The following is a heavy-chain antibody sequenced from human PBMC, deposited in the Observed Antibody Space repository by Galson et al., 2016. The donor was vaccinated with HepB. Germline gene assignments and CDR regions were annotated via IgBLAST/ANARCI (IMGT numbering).Heavy chain of an antibody. D-gene: IGHD2/OR15-2a*01. CDR3: ARRHEYCPPVGCSVDY. CDR1: GFTFSSYG. V-gene: IGHV3-30*03. Sequence: SLRLSCAASGFTFSSYGMHWVRQAPGKGLEWVAVISYDGSNKYYADSVKGRFTISRDNSKNTLYLQMNSLRAEDTAIYYCARRHEYCPPVGCSVDYWGQGTLVSVSP. CDR2: ISYDGSNK. J-gene: IGHJ4*02.